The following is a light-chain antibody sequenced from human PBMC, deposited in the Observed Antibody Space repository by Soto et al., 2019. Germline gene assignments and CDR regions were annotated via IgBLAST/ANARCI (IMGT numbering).Light chain of an antibody. Sequence: EIVLTQSPATLSLSPGERATLSRRASQSVSRYLAWYQQKPGQAPRLLIYDASNRATGIPARFSGSGSGTDFTLTISSLEPEDFAVYYCQQRSNWPSFGQGTRLEIK. J-gene: IGKJ5*01. CDR3: QQRSNWPS. CDR2: DAS. CDR1: QSVSRY. V-gene: IGKV3-11*01.